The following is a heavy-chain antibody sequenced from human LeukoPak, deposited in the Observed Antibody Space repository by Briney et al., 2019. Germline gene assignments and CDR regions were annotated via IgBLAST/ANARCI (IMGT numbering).Heavy chain of an antibody. CDR1: GFTFSDYY. D-gene: IGHD1-26*01. J-gene: IGHJ4*02. CDR3: ASGNSGSYYLIDY. Sequence: GGALRLSCAASGFTFSDYYMSWIRQAPGKGLEWVSYISSSGSTIYYADSVKGRFTISRDNAKNSLYLQMNSLRAEDTAVYYCASGNSGSYYLIDYWGQGTLVTVSS. V-gene: IGHV3-11*01. CDR2: ISSSGSTI.